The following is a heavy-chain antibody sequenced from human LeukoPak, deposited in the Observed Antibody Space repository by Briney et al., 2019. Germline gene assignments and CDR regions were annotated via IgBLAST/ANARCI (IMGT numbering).Heavy chain of an antibody. CDR1: GYTFTSYY. D-gene: IGHD6-13*01. V-gene: IGHV1-46*01. CDR2: INPSGGST. CDR3: ARDPGRAAAGMGYYYYYYMDV. J-gene: IGHJ6*03. Sequence: ASVKVSCKATGYTFTSYYMHWLRQAPGQGLEWMGIINPSGGSTSYAQKFQGRVTMTRDTSTSTVYMELSSLRSEDTAVYYCARDPGRAAAGMGYYYYYYMDVWGKGTTVTVSS.